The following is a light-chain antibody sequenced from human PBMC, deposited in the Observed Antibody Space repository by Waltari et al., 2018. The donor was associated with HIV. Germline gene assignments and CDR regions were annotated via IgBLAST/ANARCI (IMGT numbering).Light chain of an antibody. Sequence: QVVLTQSPSASAPLGTSANLTCTLNSGHSSYAIASHQQQPEKGPRCLMNLNSDGTHGKWVVMPARFSGSSSGDTRYLSSSSRQSEDEADYYCQNWGTGGVFGGGTKLTVL. CDR3: QNWGTGGV. CDR2: LNSDGTH. CDR1: SGHSSYA. V-gene: IGLV4-69*01. J-gene: IGLJ3*02.